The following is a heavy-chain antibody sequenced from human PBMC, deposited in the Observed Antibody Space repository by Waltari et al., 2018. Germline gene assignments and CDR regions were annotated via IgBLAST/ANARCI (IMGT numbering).Heavy chain of an antibody. Sequence: QVQLVQSGAEVKKPGSSVKVSCKASGGTFSSYAISWVRQAPGQGLEWMGGIIPIFGTANDAQKFQGRVTITADESTSTAYMELSSLRSEDTAVYYCARCPSIAVANYYYYYMDVWGKGTTVTVSS. CDR2: IIPIFGTA. D-gene: IGHD6-19*01. J-gene: IGHJ6*03. V-gene: IGHV1-69*12. CDR1: GGTFSSYA. CDR3: ARCPSIAVANYYYYYMDV.